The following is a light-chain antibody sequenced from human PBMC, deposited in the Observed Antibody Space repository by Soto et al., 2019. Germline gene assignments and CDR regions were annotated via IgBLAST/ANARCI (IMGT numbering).Light chain of an antibody. J-gene: IGLJ3*02. CDR1: SSNIRSNT. CDR3: AAWDGSLNGWL. CDR2: SNN. V-gene: IGLV1-44*01. Sequence: QLVLTQPPSASGTPGQRVIISCSGSSSNIRSNTVNWYQQLPGTAPRLLIYSNNQRPSGVPDRFSGSKSGTSASLAISGLQSEDEADYYCAAWDGSLNGWLFGGGTKVTVL.